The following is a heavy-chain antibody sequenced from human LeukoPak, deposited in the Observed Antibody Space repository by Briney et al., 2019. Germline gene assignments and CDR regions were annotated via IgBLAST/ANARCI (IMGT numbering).Heavy chain of an antibody. CDR2: IDPSDSEA. J-gene: IGHJ4*02. CDR3: ARQTAMGRSGDY. CDR1: GSSFTSYW. V-gene: IGHV5-51*01. Sequence: GESLQISCQASGSSFTSYWIGWVRQLPGKGLEWMGIIDPSDSEARYTPSFQGQVTISVDKSLTTAYLQWNSLKASDTAMYYCARQTAMGRSGDYWGQGTLVTVSS. D-gene: IGHD5-18*01.